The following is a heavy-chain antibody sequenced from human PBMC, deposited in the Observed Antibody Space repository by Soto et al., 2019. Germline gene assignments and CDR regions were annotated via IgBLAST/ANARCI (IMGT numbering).Heavy chain of an antibody. CDR2: ISYDGINK. D-gene: IGHD3-3*01. Sequence: QVPLVESGGGVVQPGRSLRLSCAASGFTFSSYGMHWVRQAPGKGLERVAVISYDGINKYYAGSVKGRFTISRENSKNTPYLQMNSLRADDTSVHYCAKNIFPVLRFGGYYYGMDGWGQGNTVTVSS. J-gene: IGHJ6*01. CDR1: GFTFSSYG. V-gene: IGHV3-30*18. CDR3: AKNIFPVLRFGGYYYGMDG.